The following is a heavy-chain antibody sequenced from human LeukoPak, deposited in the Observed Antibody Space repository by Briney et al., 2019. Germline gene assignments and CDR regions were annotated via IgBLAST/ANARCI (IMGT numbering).Heavy chain of an antibody. V-gene: IGHV3-7*03. Sequence: GGSLRLSCAAPGFTFTDYWMSWVRQAPGKGLEWVANIGQDGSNKFYVASVKGRFSISRDNAKNSVFLQMNNLRVEDTAIYYCATSRAAAGCDWGQGTLVTVSS. J-gene: IGHJ4*02. CDR1: GFTFTDYW. D-gene: IGHD6-13*01. CDR3: ATSRAAAGCD. CDR2: IGQDGSNK.